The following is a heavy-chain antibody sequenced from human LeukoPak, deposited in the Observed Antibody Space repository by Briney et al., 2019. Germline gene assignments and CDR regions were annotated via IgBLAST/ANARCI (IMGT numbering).Heavy chain of an antibody. CDR3: ARGFGYCSGGSCYSSIDWFDP. D-gene: IGHD2-15*01. J-gene: IGHJ5*02. CDR1: GGSFSGYY. CDR2: INHSRST. V-gene: IGHV4-34*01. Sequence: SETLSLTCAVYGGSFSGYYWSWIRQPPGKGLEWIGEINHSRSTNYNPSLKSRVTISVDTSKNQFSLKLSSVTAADTAVYYCARGFGYCSGGSCYSSIDWFDPWGQGTLVTVSS.